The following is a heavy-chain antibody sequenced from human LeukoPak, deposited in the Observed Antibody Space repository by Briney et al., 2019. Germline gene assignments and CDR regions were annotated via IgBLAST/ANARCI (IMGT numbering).Heavy chain of an antibody. CDR2: ISYDGSNK. CDR3: AKPGGGYFDS. Sequence: GRSLRLSCAASGFTFSSYGMHWVRQAPGKGLEWVAVISYDGSNKYYADSVKGRFTISRDNSKNTLYLQMNSLTVEDTAVYYCAKPGGGYFDSWGQGTLVTVSS. V-gene: IGHV3-30*18. J-gene: IGHJ4*02. D-gene: IGHD3-16*01. CDR1: GFTFSSYG.